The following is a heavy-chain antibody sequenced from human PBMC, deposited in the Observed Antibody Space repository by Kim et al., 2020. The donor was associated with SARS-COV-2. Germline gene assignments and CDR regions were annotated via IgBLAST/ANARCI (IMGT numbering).Heavy chain of an antibody. CDR2: T. CDR3: ARTGYSYAFDY. J-gene: IGHJ4*02. V-gene: IGHV4-34*01. Sequence: TNDNPSLKSRVTISVDTSKNQFSLKLSSVTAADTAVYYCARTGYSYAFDYWGQGTLVTVSS. D-gene: IGHD5-18*01.